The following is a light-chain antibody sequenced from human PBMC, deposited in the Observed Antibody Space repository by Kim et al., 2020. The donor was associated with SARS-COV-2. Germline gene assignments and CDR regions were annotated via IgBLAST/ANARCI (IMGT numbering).Light chain of an antibody. Sequence: APGKTARRNCGRYNSGNKSVHWYQQRPGQAPVLVMYYDSDRPSGIPERFSGSNSGNTATLTISRVEAGDEADYYCQVWDSTYDIWVFGGGTQLTVL. CDR1: NSGNKS. V-gene: IGLV3-21*04. CDR3: QVWDSTYDIWV. CDR2: YDS. J-gene: IGLJ3*02.